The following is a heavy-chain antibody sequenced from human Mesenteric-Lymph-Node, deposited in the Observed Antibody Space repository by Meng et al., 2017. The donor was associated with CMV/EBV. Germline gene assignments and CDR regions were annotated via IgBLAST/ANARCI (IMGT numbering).Heavy chain of an antibody. Sequence: GESLKISCAASGFTFSDYYMSWVRQAPGKGLEWVSLIYSGGTTYYADSVKGRFTISRDNSKKTLYLQMNSLRAEDTAVYYCARVLVAAAGMHYYYGMDVWGQGTTVTVSS. CDR1: GFTFSDYY. V-gene: IGHV3-53*01. CDR2: IYSGGTT. D-gene: IGHD6-13*01. CDR3: ARVLVAAAGMHYYYGMDV. J-gene: IGHJ6*02.